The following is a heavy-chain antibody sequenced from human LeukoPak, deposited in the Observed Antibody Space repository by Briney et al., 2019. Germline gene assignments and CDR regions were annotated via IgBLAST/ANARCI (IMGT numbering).Heavy chain of an antibody. D-gene: IGHD1-1*01. CDR2: SNPEDGET. Sequence: ASVKVSCKVSGYTLTELSMYWVRQAPGKGLEWMGGSNPEDGETIYAQKFQGRVTMTEDTSTDTAYMELSSLRSEDTAMYYCVTDGLDLRGHWGQGTLVTVSS. CDR1: GYTLTELS. V-gene: IGHV1-24*01. J-gene: IGHJ4*02. CDR3: VTDGLDLRGH.